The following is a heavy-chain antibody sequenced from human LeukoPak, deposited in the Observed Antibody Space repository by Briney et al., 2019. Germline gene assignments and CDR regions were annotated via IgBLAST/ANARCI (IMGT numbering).Heavy chain of an antibody. V-gene: IGHV3-9*03. D-gene: IGHD6-19*01. J-gene: IGHJ4*02. CDR3: TRSTGWYNYFHY. CDR1: GFTFSSYA. Sequence: PGGSLRLSCAVSGFTFSSYAMHWVRQAPGKGLEWVSGITWNSGSIAYADSVKGRFTISRDNAKNSLYLQMNSLTADDVAFYYCTRSTGWYNYFHYWGQGALVTVSS. CDR2: ITWNSGSI.